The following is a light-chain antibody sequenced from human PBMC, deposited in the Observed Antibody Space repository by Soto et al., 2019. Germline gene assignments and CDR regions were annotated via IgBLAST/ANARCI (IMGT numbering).Light chain of an antibody. CDR2: YDD. CDR1: SSNIGNNA. V-gene: IGLV1-36*01. J-gene: IGLJ2*01. CDR3: AARDDSLKGVV. Sequence: QSVLTQPPSVSEAPRQRVTISCSGSSSNIGNNAVNWYQQLPGKAPKLLIYYDDLLPSGVSDRFSGSKSGTSASLVISGLQSEDEADYYCAARDDSLKGVVFGGGTQLTVL.